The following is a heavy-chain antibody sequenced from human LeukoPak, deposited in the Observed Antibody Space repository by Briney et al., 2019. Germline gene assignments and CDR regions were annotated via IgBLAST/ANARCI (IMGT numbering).Heavy chain of an antibody. D-gene: IGHD3-22*01. CDR3: AKDIDDSSGYYAPLFDY. Sequence: GGSLRLSCAASGFTFDDYAMHWVRQAPGKGLEWVSGISWNSGSIGYADSVKGRFTISRDNSKNSLYLQMNSLRAEDTALYYCAKDIDDSSGYYAPLFDYWGQGTLVTVSS. J-gene: IGHJ4*02. V-gene: IGHV3-9*01. CDR1: GFTFDDYA. CDR2: ISWNSGSI.